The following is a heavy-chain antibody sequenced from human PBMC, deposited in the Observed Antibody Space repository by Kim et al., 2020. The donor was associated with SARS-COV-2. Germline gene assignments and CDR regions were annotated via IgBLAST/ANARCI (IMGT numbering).Heavy chain of an antibody. D-gene: IGHD5-12*01. V-gene: IGHV1-69*04. CDR3: ARGGSYSGYDFIGY. J-gene: IGHJ4*02. Sequence: AQKFQGRVTITADKSTSTAYMELSSLRSEDTAVYYCARGGSYSGYDFIGYWGQGTLVTVSS.